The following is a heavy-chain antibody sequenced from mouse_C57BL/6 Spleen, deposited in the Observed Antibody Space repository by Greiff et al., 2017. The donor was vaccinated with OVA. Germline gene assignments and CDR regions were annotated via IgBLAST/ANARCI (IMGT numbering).Heavy chain of an antibody. V-gene: IGHV1-22*01. CDR2: INPNNGGT. CDR3: ARGGFITTVAVDY. D-gene: IGHD1-1*01. J-gene: IGHJ2*01. Sequence: EVKVVESGPELVKPGASVKMSCKASGYTFTDYNMHWVKQSHGKSLEWIGYINPNNGGTSYNQKFKGKATLTVNKSSSTAYMELRSLTSEDSAVYYCARGGFITTVAVDYWGQGTTLTVSS. CDR1: GYTFTDYN.